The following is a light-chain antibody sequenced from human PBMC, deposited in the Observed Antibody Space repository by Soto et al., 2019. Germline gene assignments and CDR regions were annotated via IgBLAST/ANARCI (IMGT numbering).Light chain of an antibody. CDR3: QQNKDWPGT. Sequence: EIVLTQSPGTLSFTPGDRATFSCRASQSVSSHFAWYQQKPGQAPRLLIYGASTRATGIPAGLSGSGSGTEFTLTISSLQSEDFGVYSCQQNKDWPGTFGQGTKVDIK. CDR2: GAS. V-gene: IGKV3-15*01. J-gene: IGKJ1*01. CDR1: QSVSSH.